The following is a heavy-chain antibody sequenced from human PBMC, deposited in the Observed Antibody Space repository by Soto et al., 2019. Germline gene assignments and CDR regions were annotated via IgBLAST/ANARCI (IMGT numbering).Heavy chain of an antibody. CDR1: AFTFNTYA. J-gene: IGHJ4*02. V-gene: IGHV3-23*01. Sequence: EVQLLESGGALVQPGDSLRLSCAASAFTFNTYAMTWVRQAPGKGLEWVSTITSSGGSTYYADSVKGRFTISRDNSKNTLYLQMSGLRTEDTALYYCARGGPRDGYSDLDYWGQGTQVTVSS. CDR2: ITSSGGST. D-gene: IGHD5-18*01. CDR3: ARGGPRDGYSDLDY.